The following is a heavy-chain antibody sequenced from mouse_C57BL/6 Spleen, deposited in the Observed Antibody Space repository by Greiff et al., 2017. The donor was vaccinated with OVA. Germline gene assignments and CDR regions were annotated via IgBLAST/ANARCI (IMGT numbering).Heavy chain of an antibody. J-gene: IGHJ4*01. CDR1: GYTFTDYY. CDR2: INPYNGGT. CDR3: AKGGPTAFMDY. D-gene: IGHD1-2*01. V-gene: IGHV1-19*01. Sequence: EVQLQQSGPVLVKPGASVKMSCKASGYTFTDYYMNWVKQSHGKSLEWIGVINPYNGGTSYNQKFKGKATLTVDKSSSTAYMELNSLTSEDSAVYYGAKGGPTAFMDYWGQGTSVTVSS.